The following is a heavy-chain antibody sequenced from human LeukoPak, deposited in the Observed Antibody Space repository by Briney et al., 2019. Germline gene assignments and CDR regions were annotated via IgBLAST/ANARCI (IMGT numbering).Heavy chain of an antibody. CDR3: ARGLVLATDDAFDI. V-gene: IGHV4-59*01. Sequence: KPSETLSLTCTVSGGSFTSYYWSWIRQPPGKGLEWIGYIWDTEITDYNPSLKSRVTISLDTSKNHFSLKLRSVTAADTALYFCARGLVLATDDAFDIWGQGTLVTVSS. J-gene: IGHJ3*02. CDR1: GGSFTSYY. D-gene: IGHD5-12*01. CDR2: IWDTEIT.